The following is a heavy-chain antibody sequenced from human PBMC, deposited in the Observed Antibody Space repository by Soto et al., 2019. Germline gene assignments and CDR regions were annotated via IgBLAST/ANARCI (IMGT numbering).Heavy chain of an antibody. V-gene: IGHV1-18*01. CDR2: ISAYNGNT. D-gene: IGHD6-13*01. CDR1: GYTFTSYG. CDR3: ARDLSTGYSSSWYPMAHYY. J-gene: IGHJ4*02. Sequence: ASVKVSCKASGYTFTSYGISWVRQAPGQGLEWMGWISAYNGNTNYAQKLQGRVTMTTDTSTSTAYMELRSLRSDDTAVYYCARDLSTGYSSSWYPMAHYYWGQGTPVTV.